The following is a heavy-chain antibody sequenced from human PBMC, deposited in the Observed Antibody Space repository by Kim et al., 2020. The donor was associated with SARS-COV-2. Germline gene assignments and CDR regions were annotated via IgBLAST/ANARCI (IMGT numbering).Heavy chain of an antibody. J-gene: IGHJ4*02. Sequence: ASVKVSCKVSGYTLTELSMHWVRQAPGKGLEWMGGFDPEDGETIYAQKFQGRVTMTEDTSTDTAYMELSSLRSEDTAVYYCAIGNNRIAGPLAFDYWGQGTLVTVSS. CDR2: FDPEDGET. CDR3: AIGNNRIAGPLAFDY. V-gene: IGHV1-24*01. D-gene: IGHD1-20*01. CDR1: GYTLTELS.